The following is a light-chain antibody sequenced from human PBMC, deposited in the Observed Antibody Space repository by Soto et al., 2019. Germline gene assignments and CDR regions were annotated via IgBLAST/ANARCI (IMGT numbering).Light chain of an antibody. V-gene: IGKV1-5*01. CDR3: QQYNSYSFT. Sequence: DIQMTQSPSTLSASVGDRVTITCRASQSISSWLAWYQQKPGKPPKLLIYDASSLESGVPSRFSGSGSGTEFTLTISSLQPDDFAAYYCQQYNSYSFTFGGGTKVEIK. CDR1: QSISSW. J-gene: IGKJ4*01. CDR2: DAS.